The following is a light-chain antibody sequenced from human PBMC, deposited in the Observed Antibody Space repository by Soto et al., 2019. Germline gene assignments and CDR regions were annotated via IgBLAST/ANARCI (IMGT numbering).Light chain of an antibody. V-gene: IGLV2-14*01. Sequence: QSALTQPASVSGSPGQSISISCTGTSSDVGAYNFVSWYQQHPGKAPKLMIYEVSNRPSGVSNRFSGSKSGNTASLTISGLQAEDEAEYYCCSYAGSYTLRMFGGGTKLTVL. CDR3: CSYAGSYTLRM. CDR1: SSDVGAYNF. J-gene: IGLJ3*02. CDR2: EVS.